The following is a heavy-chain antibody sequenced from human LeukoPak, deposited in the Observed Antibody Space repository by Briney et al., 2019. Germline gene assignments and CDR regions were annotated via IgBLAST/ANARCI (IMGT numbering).Heavy chain of an antibody. CDR1: GYTFTSYY. V-gene: IGHV1-46*01. J-gene: IGHJ5*02. Sequence: GASVKVSCKASGYTFTSYYMHWVRQAPGQGLEWMGIMNPTGGSTSYAQKFQGRVTMTRDTSTSTVYMELSSLRSEDTAVYYCARDRRDCSGGSCYGGSWFDPWGQGTLVTVSS. CDR3: ARDRRDCSGGSCYGGSWFDP. D-gene: IGHD2-15*01. CDR2: MNPTGGST.